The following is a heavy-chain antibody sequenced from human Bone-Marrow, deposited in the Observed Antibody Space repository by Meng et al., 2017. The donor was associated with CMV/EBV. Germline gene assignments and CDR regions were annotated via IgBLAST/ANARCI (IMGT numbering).Heavy chain of an antibody. CDR3: ASNSGRLSRFDP. Sequence: GESLKISCAASGFTFSSYWMSWVRQAPGKGLEWVANIKQDGSEKHYVDSVKGRFTISRDNAKNSQYLQMNSLRAEDTAVYYCASNSGRLSRFDPWGQGTLVTVSS. V-gene: IGHV3-7*01. J-gene: IGHJ5*02. D-gene: IGHD6-19*01. CDR1: GFTFSSYW. CDR2: IKQDGSEK.